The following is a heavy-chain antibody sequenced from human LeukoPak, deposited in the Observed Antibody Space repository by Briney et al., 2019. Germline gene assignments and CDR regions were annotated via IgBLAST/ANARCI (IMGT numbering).Heavy chain of an antibody. Sequence: GGSLRLSCAAYGFTFSNYAMSWVRQAPGKGLKWVSAISGSGGNTYYADSVKGRFTISRDNSKNTLYLQMNSLRAEDTAVYYCAKAVNGVVARDWFDPWGQGTLVTVSS. CDR2: ISGSGGNT. J-gene: IGHJ5*02. D-gene: IGHD2-15*01. CDR1: GFTFSNYA. V-gene: IGHV3-23*01. CDR3: AKAVNGVVARDWFDP.